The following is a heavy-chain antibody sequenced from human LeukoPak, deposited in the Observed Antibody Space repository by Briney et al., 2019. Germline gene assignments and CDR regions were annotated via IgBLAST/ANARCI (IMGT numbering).Heavy chain of an antibody. CDR2: IYYSGNT. CDR1: GGSISTYY. CDR3: ARLYVAGTF. V-gene: IGHV4-59*08. J-gene: IGHJ4*02. D-gene: IGHD2-15*01. Sequence: PSETLSLTCTVSGGSISTYYWSWIRQPPGKRLEWIGYIYYSGNTNYNPSLKSRVTISIDTSKNQFSLKLSSVTAADTAVYYCARLYVAGTFWGQGTLVTVSS.